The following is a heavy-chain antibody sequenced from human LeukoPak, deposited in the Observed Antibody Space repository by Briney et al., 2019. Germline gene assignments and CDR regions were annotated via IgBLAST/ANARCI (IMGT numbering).Heavy chain of an antibody. V-gene: IGHV1-46*01. CDR1: GYTFTIYY. CDR2: INPSGGST. D-gene: IGHD3-10*01. CDR3: ARDSSPYGSGSYGYFDY. Sequence: ASVTVSCTASGYTFTIYYMHWVRQAPGQGLEWMGIINPSGGSTSYAQKFQGRVTMTRDTSTSTVYMELSSLRSEDTAVYYCARDSSPYGSGSYGYFDYWGQGTLVTVSS. J-gene: IGHJ4*02.